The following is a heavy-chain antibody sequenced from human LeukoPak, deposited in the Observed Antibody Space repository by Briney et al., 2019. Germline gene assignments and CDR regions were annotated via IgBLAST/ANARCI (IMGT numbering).Heavy chain of an antibody. CDR3: ARDPYCGGDCYFSSMDV. D-gene: IGHD2-21*01. CDR2: IIPIFGTA. CDR1: GGTFISYA. V-gene: IGHV1-69*05. J-gene: IGHJ6*03. Sequence: ASVKVSCKASGGTFISYAISWVRQAPGQGLEWMGRIIPIFGTANYAQKFQGRVTITTDESTSTAYMELSSLRSEDTAVYYCARDPYCGGDCYFSSMDVWGKGTTVTVSS.